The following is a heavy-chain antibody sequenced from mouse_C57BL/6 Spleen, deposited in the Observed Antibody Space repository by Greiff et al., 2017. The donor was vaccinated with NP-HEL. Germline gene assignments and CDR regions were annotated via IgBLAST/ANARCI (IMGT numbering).Heavy chain of an antibody. V-gene: IGHV5-4*03. CDR3: AIITTADYAMDY. CDR1: GFTFSSYA. D-gene: IGHD1-1*01. CDR2: ISDGGSYT. Sequence: DVKLVESGGGLVKPGGSLKLSCAASGFTFSSYAMSWVRQTPEKRLEWVATISDGGSYTYYPDNVKGRFTISRDNAKNNLYLQMSHLKSEDTAMYYCAIITTADYAMDYWGQGTSVTVSS. J-gene: IGHJ4*01.